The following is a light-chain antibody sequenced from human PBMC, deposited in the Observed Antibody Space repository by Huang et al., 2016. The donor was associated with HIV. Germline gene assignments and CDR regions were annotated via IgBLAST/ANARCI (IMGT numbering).Light chain of an antibody. J-gene: IGKJ1*01. V-gene: IGKV2-28*01. CDR1: QSLLHSRTFNY. CDR2: LAY. Sequence: DIVMTQSPLFLSVSPGEPASISCTSSQSLLHSRTFNYLDWYRQKPGQSPHLLIYLAYNQACGVPVRFSGSGSGTNFTLRISAVEPEDAATYYCMQSLQTPRAFGQGTRVEVK. CDR3: MQSLQTPRA.